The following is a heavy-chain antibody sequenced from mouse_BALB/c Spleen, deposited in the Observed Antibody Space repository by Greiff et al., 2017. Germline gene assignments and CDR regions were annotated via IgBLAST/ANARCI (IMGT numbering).Heavy chain of an antibody. CDR3: ARHTPIYYGYNGGFAY. J-gene: IGHJ3*01. D-gene: IGHD2-2*01. CDR2: ISSGGGST. CDR1: GFAFSSYD. Sequence: EVQRVESGGGLVKPGGSLKLSCAASGFAFSSYDMSWVRQTPEKRLEWVAYISSGGGSTYYTDTVKGRFTISRDNAKNTLYLQMSSLKSEDTAMYYCARHTPIYYGYNGGFAYWGQGTLVTVSA. V-gene: IGHV5-12-1*01.